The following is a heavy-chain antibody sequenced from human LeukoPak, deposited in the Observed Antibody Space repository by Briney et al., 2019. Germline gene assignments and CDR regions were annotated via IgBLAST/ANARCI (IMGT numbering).Heavy chain of an antibody. J-gene: IGHJ6*02. D-gene: IGHD5-24*01. CDR3: ARDGPDGYNEYYYYYGMDV. CDR1: GDSVSSNSAA. Sequence: SQTLSLTCAISGDSVSSNSAAWNWIRQSPSRGLEWLGRTYYRSKWYNDYAVSVKSRITINPDTSKNQFSLQLNSVTPEDTVVYYCARDGPDGYNEYYYYYGMDVWGQGTTVTVSS. CDR2: TYYRSKWYN. V-gene: IGHV6-1*01.